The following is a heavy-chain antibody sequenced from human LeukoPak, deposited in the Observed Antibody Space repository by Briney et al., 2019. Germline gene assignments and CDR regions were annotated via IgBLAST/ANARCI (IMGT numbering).Heavy chain of an antibody. CDR3: ARSGYYGSGSYSDY. Sequence: GGSLRLSCAASGFTFEDYGMSWVRQAPGKGLEWVSGINWHGDRTGYADSVKGRFTISRGNAKNSLYLQMNSLRAEDMALYYCARSGYYGSGSYSDYWGQGTLVTVSS. V-gene: IGHV3-20*04. J-gene: IGHJ4*02. CDR1: GFTFEDYG. CDR2: INWHGDRT. D-gene: IGHD3-10*01.